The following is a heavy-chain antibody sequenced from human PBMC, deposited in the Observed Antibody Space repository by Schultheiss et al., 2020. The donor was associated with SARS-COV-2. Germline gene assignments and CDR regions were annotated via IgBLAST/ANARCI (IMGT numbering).Heavy chain of an antibody. Sequence: GGSLRLSFAASGFTFSSYAMSWVRQAPGKGLEWVSGISSSGDKTYYVDSVKGRFTISRDNAKNSLYLQMNSLRAEDTAVYYCARSPQLTGEYYFDYWGQGTLVTVSS. CDR2: ISSSGDKT. CDR1: GFTFSSYA. CDR3: ARSPQLTGEYYFDY. J-gene: IGHJ4*02. V-gene: IGHV3-21*01. D-gene: IGHD7-27*01.